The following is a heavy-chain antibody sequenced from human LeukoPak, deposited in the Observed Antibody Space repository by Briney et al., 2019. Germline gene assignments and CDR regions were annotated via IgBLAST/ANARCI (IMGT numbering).Heavy chain of an antibody. CDR3: ALFDNNWFDP. J-gene: IGHJ5*02. V-gene: IGHV1-69*05. CDR2: IIPIFGTA. D-gene: IGHD3-9*01. Sequence: GASVKVSCKASGYIFTSYAMNWVRQAPGQGLEWMGGIIPIFGTANYAQKLQGRVTMTTDTSTSTAYMELRSLRSDDTAVYYCALFDNNWFDPWGQGTLVTVSS. CDR1: GYIFTSYA.